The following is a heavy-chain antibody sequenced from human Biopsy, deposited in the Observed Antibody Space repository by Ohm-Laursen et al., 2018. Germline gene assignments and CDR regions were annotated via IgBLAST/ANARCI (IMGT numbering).Heavy chain of an antibody. CDR2: RFHSGSP. V-gene: IGHV4-59*08. CDR1: GGSITADF. J-gene: IGHJ4*02. Sequence: ILSLTCTVSGGSITADFWTWIRQTPGERLEWIGYRFHSGSPMYNPSLKSRVTISVDTSKSQFSLTLTSVTAADTAVYYCVRLNRRGNIIFFDYWGRGTLVTVSS. D-gene: IGHD3/OR15-3a*01. CDR3: VRLNRRGNIIFFDY.